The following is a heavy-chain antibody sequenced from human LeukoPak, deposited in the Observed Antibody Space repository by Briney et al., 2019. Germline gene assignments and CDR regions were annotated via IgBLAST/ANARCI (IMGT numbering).Heavy chain of an antibody. Sequence: PGGSLRLSCAASGFTFSRHWMSWVRQAPGKGLEWVANIKQDGNEKHYVDSVKGRFTISRDNAKNSLYLQMNSLRAEDTAVYYCARIASRDYFDYWGQGTLVTVSS. CDR2: IKQDGNEK. CDR3: ARIASRDYFDY. D-gene: IGHD2-2*01. CDR1: GFTFSRHW. V-gene: IGHV3-7*01. J-gene: IGHJ4*02.